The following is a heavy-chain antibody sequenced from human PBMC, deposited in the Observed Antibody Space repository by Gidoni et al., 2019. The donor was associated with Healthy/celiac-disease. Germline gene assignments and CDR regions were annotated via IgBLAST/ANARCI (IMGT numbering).Heavy chain of an antibody. Sequence: EVQLLESGGGLVQPGGSLSLSCAASGFTFSSYAMSWVRQAPGKGLEWVSAIRGSGGSTYYADSVKGRFTISRDNSKNTLYLQMNSLRAEDTAVYYCAKERSYCSSTSCYVGYFDYWGQGTLVTVSS. D-gene: IGHD2-2*01. CDR1: GFTFSSYA. J-gene: IGHJ4*02. CDR3: AKERSYCSSTSCYVGYFDY. CDR2: IRGSGGST. V-gene: IGHV3-23*01.